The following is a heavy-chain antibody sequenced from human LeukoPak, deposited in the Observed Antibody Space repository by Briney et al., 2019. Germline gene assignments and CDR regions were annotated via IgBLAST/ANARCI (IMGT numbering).Heavy chain of an antibody. D-gene: IGHD5-18*01. CDR2: IYYSGST. CDR1: GGSISSGGYY. CDR3: ARSGYSYGHWYFDL. Sequence: PSQTLSLTCTVSGGSISSGGYYWSWISQHPGKGLEWIGYIYYSGSTYYNPSLKSRVTISVDTSKNQFSLKLSSVTAADTAVYYCARSGYSYGHWYFDLWGRGTLVTVSS. J-gene: IGHJ2*01. V-gene: IGHV4-31*03.